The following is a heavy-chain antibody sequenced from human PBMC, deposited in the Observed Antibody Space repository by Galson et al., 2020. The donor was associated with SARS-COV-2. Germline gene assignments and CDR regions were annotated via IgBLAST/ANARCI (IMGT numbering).Heavy chain of an antibody. CDR2: IRPYNADT. V-gene: IGHV1-18*04. CDR3: ARGTVAGKAGAFDI. D-gene: IGHD6-19*01. Sequence: ASVKVSCKASGYIFTSYGISWVRQAPGQGLEWMGWIRPYNADTDYAQKLQGRVTMTTDTSTSTAYMELRSLRSDDTAVYYCARGTVAGKAGAFDIWGQGTMVTVSP. CDR1: GYIFTSYG. J-gene: IGHJ3*02.